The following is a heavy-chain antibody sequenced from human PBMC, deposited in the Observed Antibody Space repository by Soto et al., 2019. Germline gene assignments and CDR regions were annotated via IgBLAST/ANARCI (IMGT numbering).Heavy chain of an antibody. CDR1: GFTFSAVG. Sequence: GGSLRLSCAASGFTFSAVGMHWVRQTPGRGLEWVAYISFDGSAKQYAGSVRGRFSISRDNSGNTLYLQMNSLRLDDSAIYYYASAFPVGAPYYFYSWGQGTRVTVSS. V-gene: IGHV3-30*03. CDR3: ASAFPVGAPYYFYS. CDR2: ISFDGSAK. J-gene: IGHJ4*02. D-gene: IGHD1-26*01.